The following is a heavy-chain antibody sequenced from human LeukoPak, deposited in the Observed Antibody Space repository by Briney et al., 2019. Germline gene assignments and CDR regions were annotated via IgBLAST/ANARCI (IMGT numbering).Heavy chain of an antibody. CDR2: INTDGSST. V-gene: IGHV3-74*01. CDR3: ARATMGREATYDY. D-gene: IGHD3-10*01. Sequence: PGGSLRLSCAASGFTFSSYWMHWVRQAPGRRLVWVSRINTDGSSTTYADSVKGRFTISRDNDKNTLYLQMNSLRAEDTAAYYCARATMGREATYDYWGQGTLVTVSS. J-gene: IGHJ4*02. CDR1: GFTFSSYW.